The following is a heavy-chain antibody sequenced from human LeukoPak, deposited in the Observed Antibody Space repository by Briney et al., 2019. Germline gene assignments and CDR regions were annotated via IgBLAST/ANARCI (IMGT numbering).Heavy chain of an antibody. CDR2: INGSGGST. Sequence: AGSLRLSCAASGFTFSSYAMSWVRQAPGKGLEWVSVINGSGGSTYYADSVKGRFTISRDNSKNTLYLQMNSLRAEDTAVYYCAKRFMVVITQDDYVDYWGLGTLVTVSS. J-gene: IGHJ4*02. D-gene: IGHD2-21*01. CDR3: AKRFMVVITQDDYVDY. V-gene: IGHV3-23*01. CDR1: GFTFSSYA.